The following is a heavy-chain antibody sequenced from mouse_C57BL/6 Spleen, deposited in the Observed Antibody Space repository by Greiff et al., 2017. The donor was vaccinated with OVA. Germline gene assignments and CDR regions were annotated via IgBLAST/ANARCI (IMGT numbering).Heavy chain of an antibody. CDR2: IDPSDSET. V-gene: IGHV1-52*01. J-gene: IGHJ1*03. CDR1: GYTFTSYW. Sequence: VQLQQPGAELVRPGSSVKLSCKASGYTFTSYWMHWVKQRPIQGLEWIGNIDPSDSETHYNQKFKDKATLTVDKSSSTAYMQLSSLTSEDSAVYDCARWGNYEDWYFDVWGTGTTVTVSS. CDR3: ARWGNYEDWYFDV. D-gene: IGHD2-1*01.